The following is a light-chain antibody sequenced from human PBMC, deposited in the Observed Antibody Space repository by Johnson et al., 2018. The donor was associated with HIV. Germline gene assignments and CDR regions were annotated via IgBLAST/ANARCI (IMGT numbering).Light chain of an antibody. J-gene: IGLJ1*01. Sequence: QSVLTQPPSASGPPGQRVTISCSGSSSNIGSNTVNWYQHLPGTALNLLIYRDIQRPSGVPDRFSASKSGTSATLAITGLPTGDEVDYYCGTWDSSLIAGGVIGTGTKATVL. CDR3: GTWDSSLIAGGV. CDR1: SSNIGSNT. CDR2: RDI. V-gene: IGLV1-44*01.